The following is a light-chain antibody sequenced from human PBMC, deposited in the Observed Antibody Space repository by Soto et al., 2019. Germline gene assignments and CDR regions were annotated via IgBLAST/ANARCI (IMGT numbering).Light chain of an antibody. J-gene: IGLJ2*01. CDR2: RNN. CDR1: SSNIGSNF. V-gene: IGLV1-47*01. Sequence: QSALTQPPSASGTPGQRVTISCSGSSSNIGSNFVYWYQQLPGTAPKLLIYRNNQRPSGVPDRFSGSKSGTSASLAISGLRSEDEADYYCAAWDDNLSGRVVFGEGTKLTVL. CDR3: AAWDDNLSGRVV.